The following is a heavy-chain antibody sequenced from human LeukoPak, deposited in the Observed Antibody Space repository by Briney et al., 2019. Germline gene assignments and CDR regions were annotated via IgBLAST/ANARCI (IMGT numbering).Heavy chain of an antibody. J-gene: IGHJ4*02. CDR2: IYDSGST. V-gene: IGHV4-59*12. CDR3: ATGYSSGWSSEYYFDY. Sequence: SETLSLTCTVSDGSISSYYWSWIRQPPGKGLEWIGHIYDSGSTNYNPSLRSRVTISVDTSKNQFSLKLSSVTAADTAVYYCATGYSSGWSSEYYFDYWGQGTLVTVSS. CDR1: DGSISSYY. D-gene: IGHD6-19*01.